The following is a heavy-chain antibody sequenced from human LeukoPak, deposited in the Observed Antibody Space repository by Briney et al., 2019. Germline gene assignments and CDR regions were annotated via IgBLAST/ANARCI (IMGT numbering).Heavy chain of an antibody. CDR1: GFTFSDSG. Sequence: GGSLRLSCAASGFTFSDSGMHCVRQAPGKGLEWVAIIWYDGSDKYYAESVKGRFTISRDNSKNTLYLQMNSLRAEDTAVYYCAKGGITPDYWGQGTLVAVSA. CDR3: AKGGITPDY. V-gene: IGHV3-33*06. CDR2: IWYDGSDK. J-gene: IGHJ4*02. D-gene: IGHD4-23*01.